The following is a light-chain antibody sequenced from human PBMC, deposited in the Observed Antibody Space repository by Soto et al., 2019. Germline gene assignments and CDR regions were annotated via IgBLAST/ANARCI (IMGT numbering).Light chain of an antibody. J-gene: IGKJ4*01. CDR2: GAS. CDR1: QRVSSSY. CDR3: QQYGSSPLT. V-gene: IGKV3-20*01. Sequence: EIVLTQSPGTLSLSPGERAALSCRASQRVSSSYLAWYQQKPGQAPRLLIYGASSRATGIPDRFSGSGSGTDFPLTISRLEPEDFAVYYCQQYGSSPLTFGGGTTVEIK.